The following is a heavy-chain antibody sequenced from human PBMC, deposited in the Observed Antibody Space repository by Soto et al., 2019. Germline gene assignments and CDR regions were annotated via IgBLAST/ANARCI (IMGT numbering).Heavy chain of an antibody. V-gene: IGHV1-18*01. D-gene: IGHD3-9*01. CDR3: ARSSSLRYFDWLLWYGSGMDV. J-gene: IGHJ6*02. CDR2: ISAYNGNT. CDR1: GGTFRSYA. Sequence: APVKVSCKASGGTFRSYAISWVRQAPGQGLEWMGWISAYNGNTNYAQKLQGRVTMTTDTPTSTAYMELRSLRSDDTAVYYCARSSSLRYFDWLLWYGSGMDVWGQGTTVTVSS.